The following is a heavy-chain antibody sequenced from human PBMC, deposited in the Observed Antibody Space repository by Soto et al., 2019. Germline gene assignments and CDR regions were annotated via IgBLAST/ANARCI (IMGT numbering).Heavy chain of an antibody. CDR1: GGTSNSYA. V-gene: IGHV1-69*12. J-gene: IGHJ6*02. CDR2: IIPIFGTA. Sequence: QVQLVQSGAEVKKPGSSVKVSCKASGGTSNSYAISWVRQAPGQGLEWMGGIIPIFGTADYAQKFQGRVTITEAESTSKAYLELSSLRSEDTAVYYCARHPVSVSYAYYYGMDVWGQGTTVTVSS. CDR3: ARHPVSVSYAYYYGMDV. D-gene: IGHD1-26*01.